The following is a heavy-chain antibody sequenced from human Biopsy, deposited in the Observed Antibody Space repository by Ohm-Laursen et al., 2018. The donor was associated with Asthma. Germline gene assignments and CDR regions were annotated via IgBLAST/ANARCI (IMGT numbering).Heavy chain of an antibody. CDR1: GYSLTDLS. Sequence: SVKASCKISGYSLTDLSMHWVRQAPGQGLEWMGGHDHEEGGTANARRFQGRVTMTEDTSTDTAYMELSSLSSDDTAVYYCASDFPKDYVRYNFQFWGQGTLVTVSS. CDR2: HDHEEGGT. CDR3: ASDFPKDYVRYNFQF. V-gene: IGHV1-24*01. D-gene: IGHD4-17*01. J-gene: IGHJ4*02.